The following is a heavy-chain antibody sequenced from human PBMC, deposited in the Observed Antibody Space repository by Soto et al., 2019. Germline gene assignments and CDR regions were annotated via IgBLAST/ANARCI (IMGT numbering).Heavy chain of an antibody. D-gene: IGHD2-2*01. Sequence: QVQLVESGGGVVQPGRSLRLSCAASGFTFSSYGMHWVRQAPGKGLEWVAVISYDGSNKYYADSVKGRFTISRDNSKNTLYLQINSLRAEDTAVYYCAKDRDQLLIFDYWGQGTLVTVSS. J-gene: IGHJ4*02. CDR1: GFTFSSYG. CDR2: ISYDGSNK. CDR3: AKDRDQLLIFDY. V-gene: IGHV3-30*18.